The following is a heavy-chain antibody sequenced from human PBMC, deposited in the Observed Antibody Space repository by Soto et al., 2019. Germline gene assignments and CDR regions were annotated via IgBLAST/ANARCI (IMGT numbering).Heavy chain of an antibody. J-gene: IGHJ4*02. Sequence: PGESLKISCAASGFTVSSNYMSWVRQAPGKGLEWVSVIYSGGSTYYADSVKGRFTISRDNSKNTLYLQMNSLRAEDTAVYYCARDNSGWFDYWGQGTLVTVSS. CDR3: ARDNSGWFDY. D-gene: IGHD6-19*01. CDR2: IYSGGST. CDR1: GFTVSSNY. V-gene: IGHV3-66*01.